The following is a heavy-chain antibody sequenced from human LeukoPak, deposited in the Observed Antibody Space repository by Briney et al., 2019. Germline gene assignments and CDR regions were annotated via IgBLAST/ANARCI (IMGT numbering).Heavy chain of an antibody. V-gene: IGHV4-59*01. CDR1: GGSISSYY. CDR3: AREGKDIVVVPAAMRYYYYMDV. D-gene: IGHD2-2*01. J-gene: IGHJ6*03. Sequence: SETLSLTCTVSGGSISSYYWSWIRQPPGRGLEWIGYIYYSGSTNYNPSLKSRVTISVDTSKNQFSLKLSSVTAADTAVYYCAREGKDIVVVPAAMRYYYYMDVWGKGTTVTISS. CDR2: IYYSGST.